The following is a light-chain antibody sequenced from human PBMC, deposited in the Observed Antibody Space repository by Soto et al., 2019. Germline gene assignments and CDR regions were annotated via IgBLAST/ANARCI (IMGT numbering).Light chain of an antibody. CDR3: QQRNNWPPQFT. Sequence: ETVLTQSPATLSLSPGDRATLSCRASQSVSNYLAWYQQKPGQAPRLLIYEASSRATGIPTRFSGSGSGTDFTLTISSLEPEDFAVYYCQQRNNWPPQFTFGPGTKVDIK. CDR2: EAS. CDR1: QSVSNY. V-gene: IGKV3-11*01. J-gene: IGKJ3*01.